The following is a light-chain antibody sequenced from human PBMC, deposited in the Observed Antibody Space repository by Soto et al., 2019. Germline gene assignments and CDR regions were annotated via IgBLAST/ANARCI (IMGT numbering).Light chain of an antibody. Sequence: IVLTQSPGTPSLSPGERATLSCRASQSVPKSYLAWYQQRPGQAPRLLIYDASNRATGIPDRFSGSESGTDFTLTISRLEAEDFAVYFCHQYAWSPLTFGQGTRLEIK. V-gene: IGKV3-20*01. J-gene: IGKJ5*01. CDR3: HQYAWSPLT. CDR1: QSVPKSY. CDR2: DAS.